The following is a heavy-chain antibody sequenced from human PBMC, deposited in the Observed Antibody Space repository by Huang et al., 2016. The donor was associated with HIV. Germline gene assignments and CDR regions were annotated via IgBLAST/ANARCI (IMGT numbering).Heavy chain of an antibody. J-gene: IGHJ3*02. CDR1: GYTFTSYG. Sequence: QVQLVQSGAEVKKPGASVKVSCKASGYTFTSYGISWVRQAPGQGLEWRGGVSDYNGNANYAQKFQGRVTMTTDTSTSTAYMELSSQRSDDTAVYYCARDSPLVGLVIVVVPVAPNAFDIWGQGTMVTVSS. V-gene: IGHV1-18*01. CDR3: ARDSPLVGLVIVVVPVAPNAFDI. D-gene: IGHD2-2*01. CDR2: VSDYNGNA.